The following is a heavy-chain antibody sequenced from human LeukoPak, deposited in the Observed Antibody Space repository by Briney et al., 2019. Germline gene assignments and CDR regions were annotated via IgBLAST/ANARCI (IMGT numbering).Heavy chain of an antibody. V-gene: IGHV4-39*07. CDR2: IYYSGST. J-gene: IGHJ4*02. CDR1: GGSISSSSYY. Sequence: SETLSLTCTVSGGSISSSSYYWGWIRQPPGKGLEWIGSIYYSGSTYYNPSLKSRVTISVDTSKNQFSLKLSSVTAADTAVYYRARGYSGSYYSNWGQGTLVTVSS. CDR3: ARGYSGSYYSN. D-gene: IGHD1-26*01.